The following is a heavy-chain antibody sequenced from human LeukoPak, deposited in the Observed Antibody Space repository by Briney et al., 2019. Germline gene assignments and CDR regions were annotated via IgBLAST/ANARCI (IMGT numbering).Heavy chain of an antibody. Sequence: GGSLRLSCAASGFNFRGYAMSWVRQAPGKGLEWVSAISGSGGRAHYADSVRGRFTISRDNSQNTLQLQMKSLRAEDTAVYYCAKEVVMGETNYYYYGMDVWGQGTTVTVSS. D-gene: IGHD2-21*01. CDR1: GFNFRGYA. CDR3: AKEVVMGETNYYYYGMDV. V-gene: IGHV3-23*01. CDR2: ISGSGGRA. J-gene: IGHJ6*02.